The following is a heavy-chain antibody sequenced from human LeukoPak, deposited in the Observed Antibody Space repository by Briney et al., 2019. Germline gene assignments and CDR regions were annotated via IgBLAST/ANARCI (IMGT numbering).Heavy chain of an antibody. D-gene: IGHD6-19*01. CDR2: FDPEDGET. V-gene: IGHV1-24*01. J-gene: IGHJ3*02. CDR3: ATGLIAVAGSFTPTDAFDI. CDR1: GYTLTELS. Sequence: ASVKVSCKVSGYTLTELSMHWVRQARGKGGEWMGGFDPEDGETIYAQKFQGRVTMTEDTSTDTAYMELSSLRSEDTAVYYCATGLIAVAGSFTPTDAFDIWGQGTMVTVSS.